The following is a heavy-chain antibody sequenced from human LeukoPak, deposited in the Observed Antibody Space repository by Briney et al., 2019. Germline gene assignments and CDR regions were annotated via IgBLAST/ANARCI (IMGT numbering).Heavy chain of an antibody. J-gene: IGHJ5*02. Sequence: ASVKVSCKASGYTFTSYDINWVRQAPGQGLEWMGWMNPNSGNTGYAQKFQGRVTMTRNTSISTAYMELSSLRSEDTAVYYCARGDWDTAMVTDTFDYYDSSGYYSGFDPWGQGTLVTVSS. CDR3: ARGDWDTAMVTDTFDYYDSSGYYSGFDP. V-gene: IGHV1-8*01. D-gene: IGHD3-22*01. CDR2: MNPNSGNT. CDR1: GYTFTSYD.